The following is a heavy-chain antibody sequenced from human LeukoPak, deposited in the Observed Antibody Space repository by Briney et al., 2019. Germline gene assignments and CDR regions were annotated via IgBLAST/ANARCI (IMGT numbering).Heavy chain of an antibody. CDR3: ARDADSSSWSTFNWFDP. CDR1: GYTFTSYG. J-gene: IGHJ5*02. D-gene: IGHD6-13*01. V-gene: IGHV1-18*01. CDR2: ISAYNGNA. Sequence: ASVKVSYKASGYTFTSYGISWVRQAPGQGLEWMGWISAYNGNANYAQKLQGRVTMTTDTSTSTAYMELRSLRSDDTAVYYCARDADSSSWSTFNWFDPWGQGTLVTVSS.